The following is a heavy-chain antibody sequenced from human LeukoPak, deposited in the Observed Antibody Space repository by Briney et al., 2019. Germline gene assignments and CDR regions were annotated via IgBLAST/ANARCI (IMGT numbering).Heavy chain of an antibody. V-gene: IGHV3-23*01. CDR2: ISGSGVST. CDR3: AKIYSSSWSDNWFDP. D-gene: IGHD6-13*01. CDR1: GFTFSNYA. J-gene: IGHJ5*02. Sequence: PGGSLRLSCAASGFTFSNYAMSWVRQAPGKGLEWVSAISGSGVSTYYADSVKGRFTISRDNSKNTLYLQMNSLRAEDTAVYYCAKIYSSSWSDNWFDPWGQGTLVTVSS.